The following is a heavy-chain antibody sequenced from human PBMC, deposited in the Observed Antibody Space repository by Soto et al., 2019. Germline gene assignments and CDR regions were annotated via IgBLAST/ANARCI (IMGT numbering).Heavy chain of an antibody. CDR1: GTTFSDHW. D-gene: IGHD6-19*01. V-gene: IGHV3-74*01. J-gene: IGHJ3*01. CDR3: ARASAGFDF. CDR2: INNDGSTT. Sequence: DVQVVESGGGLVQPGGSLRLSCAAAGTTFSDHWMHWVRQAPGKGLMWVSYINNDGSTTFYADSVKGRFTISRDTAKNTLYLQMNSLRVEDTAVYYCARASAGFDFWGQGTVVTVSS.